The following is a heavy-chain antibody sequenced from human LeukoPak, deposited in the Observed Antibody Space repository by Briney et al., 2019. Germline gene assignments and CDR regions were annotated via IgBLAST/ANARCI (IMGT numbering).Heavy chain of an antibody. J-gene: IGHJ4*02. CDR3: ARDRYGTDTAMGTFDY. D-gene: IGHD5-18*01. CDR2: ISYDGSNK. CDR1: GFTFSSYA. V-gene: IGHV3-30-3*01. Sequence: PGGSLRLSCAASGFTFSSYAMHWVRQAPGKGLEWVAVISYDGSNKYYADSVKGRFTISRDNSKNTLYLQMNCLRAEDTAVYYCARDRYGTDTAMGTFDYWGQGTLVTVSS.